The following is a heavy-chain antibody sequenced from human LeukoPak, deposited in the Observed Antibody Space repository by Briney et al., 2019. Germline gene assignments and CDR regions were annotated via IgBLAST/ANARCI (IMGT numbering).Heavy chain of an antibody. Sequence: GGSLRLSCAASGFTVSSNYMSWVRQAPGKGLEWVSAISGSGGSTYYADSVKGRFTISRDNSKNTLYLQMNSLRAEDTAVYYCAKDSTMIVVVYYFDYCGQGTLVTVSS. J-gene: IGHJ4*02. V-gene: IGHV3-23*01. CDR1: GFTVSSNY. CDR2: ISGSGGST. CDR3: AKDSTMIVVVYYFDY. D-gene: IGHD3-22*01.